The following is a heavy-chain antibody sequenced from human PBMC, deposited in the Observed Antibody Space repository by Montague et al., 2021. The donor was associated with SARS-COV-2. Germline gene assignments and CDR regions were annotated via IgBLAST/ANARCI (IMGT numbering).Heavy chain of an antibody. V-gene: IGHV2-70*01. D-gene: IGHD4-23*01. CDR1: GLSLRAWGKC. CDR3: ARMTTVVTLGYYYYYGMDV. J-gene: IGHJ6*02. CDR2: IDRDDEK. Sequence: PALVKPTQTRKRTLTGAGLSLRAWGKCVGGMRQTPVKSREWLAPIDRDDEKYYSTSLKTRLTISKDASKNQVVLTMTNMDPVDTATYYCARMTTVVTLGYYYYYGMDVWGQGTTVKVS.